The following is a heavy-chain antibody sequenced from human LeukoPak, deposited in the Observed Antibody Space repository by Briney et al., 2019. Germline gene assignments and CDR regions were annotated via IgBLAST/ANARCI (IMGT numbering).Heavy chain of an antibody. CDR2: ILYDGSND. CDR3: ARGGSDWSFES. D-gene: IGHD6-19*01. V-gene: IGHV3-30-3*01. Sequence: GALRLSCAASGFTFSIYAMHWVRQAPGKGLEWVAIILYDGSNDYYADSVRGRFTISRDNSKNTLYLQMNSLRAEDTAVYYCARGGSDWSFESWGQGTLVTVSS. CDR1: GFTFSIYA. J-gene: IGHJ4*02.